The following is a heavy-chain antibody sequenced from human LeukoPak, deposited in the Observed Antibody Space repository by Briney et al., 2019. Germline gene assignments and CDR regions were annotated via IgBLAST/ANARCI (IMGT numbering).Heavy chain of an antibody. D-gene: IGHD2-2*01. CDR1: GGTFSSYA. Sequence: SVKVSCKASGGTFSSYAISWVRQAPGQGLEWMGRIIPILGIANYAQKFQGRVTITADKSTSTAYMELSSLRSEDTAVYYCARVNPWDYRYCSSTSCYYNWFDPWGQGTLVTVSS. CDR3: ARVNPWDYRYCSSTSCYYNWFDP. V-gene: IGHV1-69*04. CDR2: IIPILGIA. J-gene: IGHJ5*02.